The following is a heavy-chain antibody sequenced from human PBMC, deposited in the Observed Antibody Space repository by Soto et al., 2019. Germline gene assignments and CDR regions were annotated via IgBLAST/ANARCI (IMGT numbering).Heavy chain of an antibody. J-gene: IGHJ5*02. D-gene: IGHD3-22*01. CDR2: IYYTGNT. CDR3: ARYYYDSSGYYYGWFDP. Sequence: SETLSLTCTVSGDSISTYYRSWIRQPPGKGLEWIAYIYYTGNTYYNPSLKSRVTISMDTSKNQFSLKLSSVTAADTAVYYCARYYYDSSGYYYGWFDPWGQGTLVTVS. CDR1: GDSISTYY. V-gene: IGHV4-59*01.